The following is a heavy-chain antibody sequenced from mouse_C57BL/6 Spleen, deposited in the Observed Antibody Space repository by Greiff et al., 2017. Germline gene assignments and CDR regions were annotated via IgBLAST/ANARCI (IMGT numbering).Heavy chain of an antibody. CDR3: ARREYYGSSYLYYYAMDY. Sequence: EVQLQQSGPELVKPGASVKISCKASGYTFTDYYMNWVKQSHGKSLEWIGDINPNNGGTSYNQKFKGKATLTVDKSSSTAYMELRSLTSEDSAVYYCARREYYGSSYLYYYAMDYWGQGTSVTVSS. J-gene: IGHJ4*01. CDR1: GYTFTDYY. D-gene: IGHD1-1*01. V-gene: IGHV1-26*01. CDR2: INPNNGGT.